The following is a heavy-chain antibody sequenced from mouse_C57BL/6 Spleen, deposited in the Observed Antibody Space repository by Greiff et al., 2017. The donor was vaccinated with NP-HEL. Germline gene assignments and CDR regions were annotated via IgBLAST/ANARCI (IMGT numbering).Heavy chain of an antibody. CDR3: ARGDGGSWFAY. CDR1: GFSLTSYG. D-gene: IGHD3-3*01. J-gene: IGHJ3*01. V-gene: IGHV2-2*01. Sequence: QVQLKESGPGLVQPSQSLSITCTVSGFSLTSYGVHWVRQSPGQGLEWLGVIWSGGSTDYNAAFISRLSISKDNSKSQVFFKMNSLQADDTAIYYWARGDGGSWFAYWGQGTLVTVSA. CDR2: IWSGGST.